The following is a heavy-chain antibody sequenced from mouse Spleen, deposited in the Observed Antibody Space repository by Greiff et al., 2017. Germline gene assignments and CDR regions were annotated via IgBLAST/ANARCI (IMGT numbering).Heavy chain of an antibody. V-gene: IGHV1-50*01. D-gene: IGHD2-14*01. Sequence: QVQLQQPGAELVKPGASVKLSCKASGYTFTSYWMQWVKQRPGQGLEWIGEIDPSDSYTNYNQKFKGKATLTVDTSSSTAYMQLSSLTSEDSAVYYCARGTRVYYRYPYWYFDVWGAGTTVTVSS. CDR2: IDPSDSYT. CDR1: GYTFTSYW. CDR3: ARGTRVYYRYPYWYFDV. J-gene: IGHJ1*01.